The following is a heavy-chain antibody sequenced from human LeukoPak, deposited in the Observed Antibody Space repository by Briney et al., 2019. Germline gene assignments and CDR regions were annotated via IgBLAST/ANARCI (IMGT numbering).Heavy chain of an antibody. V-gene: IGHV1-18*01. CDR3: AREGDSSPLRSEFWDY. CDR1: GYTFTCYG. J-gene: IGHJ4*02. D-gene: IGHD3-22*01. CDR2: LYAYTDNT. Sequence: ASVKLSCKAAGYTFTCYGTSWVRQAPGHGPGGMGWLYAYTDNTNYAQKLQGRVTMATDTSTSTAYMELWSLRSDDTAVYYCAREGDSSPLRSEFWDYWGQGTLVAVSS.